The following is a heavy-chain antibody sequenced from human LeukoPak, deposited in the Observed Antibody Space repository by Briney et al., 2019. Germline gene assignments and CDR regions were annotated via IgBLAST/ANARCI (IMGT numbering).Heavy chain of an antibody. CDR2: ISYDGSNK. CDR1: GFTFSDYY. J-gene: IGHJ4*02. Sequence: GGSLRLSCAASGFTFSDYYMSWVRQAPGKGLEWVAVISYDGSNKYYADSVKGRFTISRDNSKNTLYLQMNSLRAEDTAVYYCANGPDYYGSGSSFFDYWGQGTLVTVSS. D-gene: IGHD3-10*01. V-gene: IGHV3-30*18. CDR3: ANGPDYYGSGSSFFDY.